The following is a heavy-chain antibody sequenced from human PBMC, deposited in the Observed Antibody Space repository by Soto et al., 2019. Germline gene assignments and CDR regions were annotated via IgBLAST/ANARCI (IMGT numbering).Heavy chain of an antibody. Sequence: GGSLRLSCAASGFTFTSYDMSWVRQAPGKGLEWVSAVGSSGSITVYADSARGRFTISRDNYKNTLYLQMNSLRAEDTAVYYCATHYITILDYWGQGTLVTVSS. J-gene: IGHJ4*02. CDR3: ATHYITILDY. CDR2: VGSSGSIT. V-gene: IGHV3-23*01. D-gene: IGHD3-3*01. CDR1: GFTFTSYD.